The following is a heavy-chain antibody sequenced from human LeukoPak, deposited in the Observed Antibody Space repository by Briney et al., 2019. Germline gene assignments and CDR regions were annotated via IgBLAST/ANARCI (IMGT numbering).Heavy chain of an antibody. D-gene: IGHD4-23*01. V-gene: IGHV1-2*02. CDR3: ARGGGNLPIYAFDF. J-gene: IGHJ3*01. CDR1: GYTFTGYY. Sequence: GASVKVSCKASGYTFTGYYMHWVRQAPGQGLEWMGWINPNSGGTNYAQKFQGGVTMTRDTSINTAYMELSRLRSDDSAVYYCARGGGNLPIYAFDFWGQGSMVTVSS. CDR2: INPNSGGT.